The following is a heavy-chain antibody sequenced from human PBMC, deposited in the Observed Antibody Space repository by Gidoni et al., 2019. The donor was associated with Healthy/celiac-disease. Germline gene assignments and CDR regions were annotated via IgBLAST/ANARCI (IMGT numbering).Heavy chain of an antibody. CDR2: IYYSGST. Sequence: QVQLQESGPGLVKPSETLSLTCTVSGGSVSSGSYYWSWIRQPPGKGLEWIGYIYYSGSTNYNPSLKSRVTISVATSKNQFSLKLSSVTAADTAVYYCARDRGAVLDYWGQGTLVTVSS. V-gene: IGHV4-61*01. J-gene: IGHJ4*02. CDR3: ARDRGAVLDY. CDR1: GGSVSSGSYY. D-gene: IGHD3-10*01.